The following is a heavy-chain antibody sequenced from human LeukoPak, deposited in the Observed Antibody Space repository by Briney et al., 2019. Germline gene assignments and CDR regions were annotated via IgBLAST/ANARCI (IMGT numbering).Heavy chain of an antibody. CDR3: ARDGCTSTTCTSLGGFSG. CDR1: GFTFTAYW. Sequence: QPGGSLRLSCEGSGFTFTAYWMSWVRQAPGQGLEWVASINQAGNERLFADSVRGRFTISRDNARKSVFLQMDSLRDDDTGVYFCARDGCTSTTCTSLGGFSGWAQGTLVTVSS. V-gene: IGHV3-7*01. J-gene: IGHJ4*02. CDR2: INQAGNER. D-gene: IGHD1-26*01.